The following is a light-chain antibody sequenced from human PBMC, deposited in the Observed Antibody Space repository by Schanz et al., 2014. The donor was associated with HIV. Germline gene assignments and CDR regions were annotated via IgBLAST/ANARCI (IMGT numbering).Light chain of an antibody. J-gene: IGKJ1*01. CDR2: GAS. V-gene: IGKV3-15*01. Sequence: EIVMTQSPATLSVSPGERVTLSCRASQSVNTNLAWYQQKPGQSPRLLIYGASTRVTGVPGRFSGSGSGTEFTLTISSLQSDDSAIYYCQQYDNWPRTFGQGTKVEIK. CDR1: QSVNTN. CDR3: QQYDNWPRT.